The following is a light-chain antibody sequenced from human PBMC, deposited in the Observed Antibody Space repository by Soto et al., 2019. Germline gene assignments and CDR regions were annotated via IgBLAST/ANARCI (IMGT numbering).Light chain of an antibody. CDR3: QQYDNWPHT. V-gene: IGKV3-15*01. CDR1: RSVSSN. Sequence: EIVMTQSPATLSVSPGDGTTLSCRTSRSVSSNLAWYQQKPGQAPRLLIYGASTRATGGPARFSGSGSGTEFTLTISILQSEDFAVYYCQQYDNWPHTFGQGTKVEIK. J-gene: IGKJ1*01. CDR2: GAS.